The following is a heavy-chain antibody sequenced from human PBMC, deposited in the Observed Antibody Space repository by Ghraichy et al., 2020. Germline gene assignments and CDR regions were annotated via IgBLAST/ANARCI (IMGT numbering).Heavy chain of an antibody. CDR1: GGSISAYY. D-gene: IGHD4-17*01. Sequence: SETLSLICTVSGGSISAYYWSWIRQPPGKGLEWIGDIYNSGDTKYNPSLESRVTISIDTSKNLFSLNLSSVTAADTAVYYCARRYGDYWGQGTLVTVSS. V-gene: IGHV4-59*08. J-gene: IGHJ4*02. CDR2: IYNSGDT. CDR3: ARRYGDY.